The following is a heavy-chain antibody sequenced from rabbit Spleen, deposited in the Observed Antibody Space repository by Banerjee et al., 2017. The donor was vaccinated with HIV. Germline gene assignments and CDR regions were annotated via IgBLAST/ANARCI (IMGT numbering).Heavy chain of an antibody. V-gene: IGHV1S40*01. D-gene: IGHD8-1*01. CDR2: VYTGNEKT. CDR3: ARDAGSGPYIDGYFDL. CDR1: GFSFSRAYD. J-gene: IGHJ4*01. Sequence: QSLEESGGGLVKPDGSLTLTCKASGFSFSRAYDMCWVRQAPGKGLEWIACVYTGNEKTYYATWAKGRFTISKTSSTTVTLQMTSLTVADTATYFCARDAGSGPYIDGYFDLWGQGTLVTVS.